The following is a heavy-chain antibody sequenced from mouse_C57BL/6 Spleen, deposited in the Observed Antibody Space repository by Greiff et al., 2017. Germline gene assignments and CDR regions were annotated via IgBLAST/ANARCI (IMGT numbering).Heavy chain of an antibody. CDR2: IDPSDSYT. J-gene: IGHJ4*01. Sequence: QVQLKQPGAELVRPGTSVKLSCKASGYTFTSYWMHWVKQRPGQGLEWIGVIDPSDSYTNYNQKFKGKATLTVDTSSSTAYMQLSSLTSEDSAVYYCARSRSSYAMDYWGQGTSVTVSS. V-gene: IGHV1-59*01. D-gene: IGHD1-1*01. CDR3: ARSRSSYAMDY. CDR1: GYTFTSYW.